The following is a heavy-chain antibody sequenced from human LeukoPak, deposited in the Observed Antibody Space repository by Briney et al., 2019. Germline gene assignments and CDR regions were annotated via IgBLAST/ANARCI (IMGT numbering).Heavy chain of an antibody. D-gene: IGHD4-17*01. CDR2: INHSGST. CDR1: GGSFSDNY. V-gene: IGHV4-34*01. CDR3: ASPTTVTTSAYRAFDI. J-gene: IGHJ3*02. Sequence: SETLSLTCAAYGGSFSDNYWSWIRQPPGKGLEWIGEINHSGSTNYSPSLRSRVTISVDTSKNQFSLNLRSVTAADTAVYYCASPTTVTTSAYRAFDIWGQGTMVTVSA.